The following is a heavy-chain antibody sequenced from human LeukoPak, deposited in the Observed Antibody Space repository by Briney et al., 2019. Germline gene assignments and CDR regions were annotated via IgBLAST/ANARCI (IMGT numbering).Heavy chain of an antibody. J-gene: IGHJ5*02. CDR2: INPSGGST. D-gene: IGHD6-19*01. CDR3: ARDGRVAGTGENWFDP. Sequence: ASVKVSCKASGYIFTSYYMRWVRQAPGQGLEWMGIINPSGGSTSYAQKFQGRVTMTRDTSTSTVYMELSSLRSEDTAVYYCARDGRVAGTGENWFDPWGQGTLVTVSS. V-gene: IGHV1-46*01. CDR1: GYIFTSYY.